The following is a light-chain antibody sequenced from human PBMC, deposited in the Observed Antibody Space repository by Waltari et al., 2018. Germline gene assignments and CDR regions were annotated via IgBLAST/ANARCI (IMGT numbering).Light chain of an antibody. CDR2: KAS. CDR3: QQYSSEST. CDR1: QSIRSW. J-gene: IGKJ1*01. V-gene: IGKV1-5*03. Sequence: DIQMTQSPSTLSASVGDRVTITCRASQSIRSWLAWYQQKPGKAPKLLIYKASTLESGVPSRFSGSGSGTEFTLTISSLQPDDFATYYCQQYSSESTFGQGTKEEIK.